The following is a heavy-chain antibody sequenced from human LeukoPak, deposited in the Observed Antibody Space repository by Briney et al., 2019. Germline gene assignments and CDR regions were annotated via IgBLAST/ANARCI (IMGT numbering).Heavy chain of an antibody. V-gene: IGHV3-33*03. Sequence: GGSLRLSCAASGFTFSSFVMHWVRQAPGKGLEWVAVISSEGSEQLYADSVKGRFTISRDNSKNTVNLQMNSLRLDDTAVYYCAKDKGREGDYWGQGTLVAVSS. J-gene: IGHJ4*02. CDR3: AKDKGREGDY. CDR1: GFTFSSFV. CDR2: ISSEGSEQ.